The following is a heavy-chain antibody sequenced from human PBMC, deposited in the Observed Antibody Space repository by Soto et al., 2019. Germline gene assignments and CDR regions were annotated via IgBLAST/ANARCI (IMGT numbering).Heavy chain of an antibody. CDR1: YGSVTNSY. V-gene: IGHV4-4*07. Sequence: PSETLSLTCTVSYGSVTNSYWSWVRQPAGQGLQWLGRIYPSGEINYNPSLRSRLTISTDTSKNQFSLRLTSMTAADTAVYFCARGQQPIGLDAWGRGILVTVSS. CDR3: ARGQQPIGLDA. J-gene: IGHJ5*02. CDR2: IYPSGEI. D-gene: IGHD1-26*01.